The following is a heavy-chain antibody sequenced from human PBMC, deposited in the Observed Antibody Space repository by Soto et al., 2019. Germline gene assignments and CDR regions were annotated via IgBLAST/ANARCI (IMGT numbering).Heavy chain of an antibody. D-gene: IGHD6-19*01. CDR1: GFTFSSYG. V-gene: IGHV3-30*18. J-gene: IGHJ5*02. Sequence: SLRLSCAASGFTFSSYGMHWVRQAPGKGLEWVAVISYDGSNKYYADSVKGRFTISRDNSKNTLYLQMNSLRAEDTAVYYCAKDPGIAVAGNGAWFDPWGQGTLVTVPS. CDR3: AKDPGIAVAGNGAWFDP. CDR2: ISYDGSNK.